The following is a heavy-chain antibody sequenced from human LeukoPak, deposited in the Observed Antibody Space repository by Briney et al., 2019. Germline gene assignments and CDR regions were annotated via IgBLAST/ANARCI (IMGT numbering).Heavy chain of an antibody. Sequence: SETLSLTCTVSGYSITSGYYWGCIRPPPGKRLEGTGILYHSGSTNYNPSLKSRVTISVDTSKNQFSLKLSSVTAADTAVYYCARRHQQLVRSVGYYYYMDVWGKGTTVTISS. D-gene: IGHD6-13*01. CDR1: GYSITSGYY. CDR3: ARRHQQLVRSVGYYYYMDV. V-gene: IGHV4-38-2*02. J-gene: IGHJ6*03. CDR2: LYHSGST.